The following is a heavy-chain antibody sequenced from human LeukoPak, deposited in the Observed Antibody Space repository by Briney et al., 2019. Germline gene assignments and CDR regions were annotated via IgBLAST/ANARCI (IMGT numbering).Heavy chain of an antibody. D-gene: IGHD6-19*01. CDR3: ARLFTSGWYNWFDP. CDR1: GFTFSSYA. CDR2: ISYDGSNK. J-gene: IGHJ5*02. V-gene: IGHV3-30-3*01. Sequence: GGSLRLSCAASGFTFSSYAMHWVRQAPGKGLEWVAVISYDGSNKYYADSVKGRFTISRDNANNSLYLQMNSLSAEDTAVYYCARLFTSGWYNWFDPWGQGTLVTVSS.